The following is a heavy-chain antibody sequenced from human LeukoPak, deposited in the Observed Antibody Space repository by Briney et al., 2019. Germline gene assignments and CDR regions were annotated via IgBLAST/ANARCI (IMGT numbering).Heavy chain of an antibody. CDR3: AKVLVLVSANRYYFDY. CDR1: GLTFSGPA. Sequence: GGSLRLSCAASGLTFSGPAMSWVRQAPGKGLEWVSLISGSGNSTYYADSVKGRFTISRDNSNNMLYLQMNSLRAEDTAIYYCAKVLVLVSANRYYFDYWGQGTLVTVSS. CDR2: ISGSGNST. V-gene: IGHV3-23*01. D-gene: IGHD2-15*01. J-gene: IGHJ4*02.